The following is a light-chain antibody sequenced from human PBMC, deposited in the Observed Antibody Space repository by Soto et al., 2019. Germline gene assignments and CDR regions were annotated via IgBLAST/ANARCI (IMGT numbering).Light chain of an antibody. V-gene: IGKV3-15*01. CDR1: QSVGTN. CDR2: GAS. Sequence: IVMTQAPATLSVSPGERVTLSCRASQSVGTNLAWYQQKPGQAPRLLILGASTRASGIPAKFSGSGSGTDFTLTISSLQSEDFALYYCQQYNDWPLTFGQGTKVDIK. CDR3: QQYNDWPLT. J-gene: IGKJ1*01.